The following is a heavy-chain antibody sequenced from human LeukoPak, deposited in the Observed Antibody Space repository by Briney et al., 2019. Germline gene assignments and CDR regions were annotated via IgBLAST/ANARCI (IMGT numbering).Heavy chain of an antibody. D-gene: IGHD3-22*01. CDR1: GGSIRSYY. Sequence: SETLSLTCTVPGGSIRSYYWSWIRQPPGKGLEWIGRIYISGTTNYNSSLKSRITMSLDTSKNQLSLKLSSVTAADTAVYYCARDEAGSGYIDYWGQGTLVTVSS. CDR3: ARDEAGSGYIDY. J-gene: IGHJ4*01. V-gene: IGHV4-4*07. CDR2: IYISGTT.